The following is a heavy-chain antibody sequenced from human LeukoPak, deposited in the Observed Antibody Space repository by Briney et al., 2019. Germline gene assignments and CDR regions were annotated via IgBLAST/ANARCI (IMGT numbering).Heavy chain of an antibody. CDR1: GGFFSGYY. J-gene: IGHJ4*02. D-gene: IGHD6-13*01. V-gene: IGHV4-34*01. CDR3: ARGGKAGLAY. CDR2: ISHSGSP. Sequence: SETLSLTCAVYGGFFSGYYWSWIRQPPGKGLEWIGEISHSGSPDYNPSLKSRVTISVDTSKNQFSLKLSSVTAADAAVYYCARGGKAGLAYWGQGTLVTVSS.